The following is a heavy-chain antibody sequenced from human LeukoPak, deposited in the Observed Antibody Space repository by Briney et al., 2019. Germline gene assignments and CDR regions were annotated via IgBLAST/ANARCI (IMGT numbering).Heavy chain of an antibody. CDR1: GYTFTSYA. CDR2: INTNTGNP. D-gene: IGHD2-15*01. V-gene: IGHV7-4-1*02. J-gene: IGHJ4*02. CDR3: ARGSHCSGGSCYYIAFGY. Sequence: GASVKVSCKASGYTFTSYATNWARQAPGQGLEWMGWINTNTGNPTYAQGFTGRFVFSLDTSVSTAYLQISSLKAEDTAVYYCARGSHCSGGSCYYIAFGYWGQGTLVTVSS.